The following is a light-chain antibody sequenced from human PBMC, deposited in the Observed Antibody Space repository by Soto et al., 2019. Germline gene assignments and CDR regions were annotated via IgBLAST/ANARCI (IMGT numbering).Light chain of an antibody. CDR1: QGISSS. Sequence: AIQLTQSPSSLSASVGDRVTITCRASQGISSSLAWYQQKPGTAPMLLIYDASSLESGVPSRFSGSGSGTDFTLTISSLHHEDVATYYCQKFKSYPITFGQGTRLEIK. CDR3: QKFKSYPIT. V-gene: IGKV1-13*02. CDR2: DAS. J-gene: IGKJ5*01.